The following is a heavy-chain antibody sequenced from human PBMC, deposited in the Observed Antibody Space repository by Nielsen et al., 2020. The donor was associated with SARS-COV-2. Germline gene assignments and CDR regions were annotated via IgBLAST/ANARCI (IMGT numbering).Heavy chain of an antibody. J-gene: IGHJ4*02. CDR3: ARDLSYSSSCPGY. V-gene: IGHV3-33*01. D-gene: IGHD6-13*01. CDR2: IWYDGSNK. Sequence: WIRQPPGKGLEWVAVIWYDGSNKYYADSVKGRFTISRDNSKNTLYLQMNSLRAEDTAVYYCARDLSYSSSCPGYWGQGTLVTVSS.